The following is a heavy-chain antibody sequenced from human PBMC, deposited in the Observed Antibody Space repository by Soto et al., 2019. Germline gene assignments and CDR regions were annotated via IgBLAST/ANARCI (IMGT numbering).Heavy chain of an antibody. CDR1: GFTVSSNY. CDR2: IYSGGST. Sequence: GGSLRLSCAASGFTVSSNYMSWVRQAPGKGLEWVSVIYSGGSTYYADSVKGRLTISRDNSKNTLYLQMNSLRAEDTAVYYCAREAAAARNYYYGMDVWGQGTTVTVSS. CDR3: AREAAAARNYYYGMDV. V-gene: IGHV3-53*01. J-gene: IGHJ6*02. D-gene: IGHD6-13*01.